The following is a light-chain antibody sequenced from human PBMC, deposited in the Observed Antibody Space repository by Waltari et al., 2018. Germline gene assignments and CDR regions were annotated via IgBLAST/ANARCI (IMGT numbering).Light chain of an antibody. CDR1: TSHVDDYKF. CDR2: DVT. J-gene: IGLJ3*02. V-gene: IGLV2-11*01. Sequence: QSSLTQLRPVSGSPGQQATISSIGTTSHVDDYKFSSCSQHSPGKAPKLIIYDVTQRPSGVPDRFSGSKSGTTASLTISGLQAEDAADYYCCSYAGRHTNWVFGGGTKLTVL. CDR3: CSYAGRHTNWV.